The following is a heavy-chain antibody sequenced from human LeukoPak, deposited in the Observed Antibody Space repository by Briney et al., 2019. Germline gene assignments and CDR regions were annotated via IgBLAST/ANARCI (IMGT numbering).Heavy chain of an antibody. J-gene: IGHJ4*02. Sequence: SETLSLTCSVSGVSMNSGSYYWSWIRQPAGKGLEWIGRIFTSGSTNYKSSLKSRVTISADTSKNQFSLNLSSVTAADTAVYYCARSPFWSGYYNIQPFDYWGQGTLVTVSS. V-gene: IGHV4-61*02. CDR2: IFTSGST. CDR1: GVSMNSGSYY. CDR3: ARSPFWSGYYNIQPFDY. D-gene: IGHD3-3*01.